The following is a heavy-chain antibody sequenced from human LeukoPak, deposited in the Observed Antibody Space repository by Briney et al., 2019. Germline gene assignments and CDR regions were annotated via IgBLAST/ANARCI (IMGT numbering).Heavy chain of an antibody. CDR1: GFTFSSYG. J-gene: IGHJ4*02. CDR2: IRYDGSNK. V-gene: IGHV3-30*02. Sequence: GGSLRLSCAASGFTFSSYGMHWVRQAPGKGLEWVAFIRYDGSNKYYADSVKGRFTISRDNSKNTLYLQMNSLRAEDTAVYYCAKDLGYWGQGTLVTVSS. CDR3: AKDLGY.